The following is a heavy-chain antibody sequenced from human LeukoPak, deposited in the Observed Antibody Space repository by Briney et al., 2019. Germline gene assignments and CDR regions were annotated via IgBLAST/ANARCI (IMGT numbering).Heavy chain of an antibody. D-gene: IGHD2-15*01. CDR2: INPNSGGT. CDR3: ARGRGAYSVDDY. V-gene: IGHV1-2*02. Sequence: ASVKVSCKASGYTFTVYYMHWVRQAPGQGLEWMGWINPNSGGTNYAQKFQGRVTMTRDTSISTAYMELSRLRSDDTAVYYCARGRGAYSVDDYWGQGTLVTVSS. CDR1: GYTFTVYY. J-gene: IGHJ4*02.